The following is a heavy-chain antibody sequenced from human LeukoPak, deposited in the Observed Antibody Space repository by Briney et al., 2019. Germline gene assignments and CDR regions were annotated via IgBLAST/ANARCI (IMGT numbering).Heavy chain of an antibody. Sequence: PSETLSLTCTVSGGSISSSSYYWGWIRQPPGKGLEWIGYIYYSGSTNYNPSLKSRVTISVDTSKNQFSLKLSSVTAADTAVYYCASSSSWYTGWFDPWGQGTLVTVSS. CDR1: GGSISSSSYY. CDR2: IYYSGST. CDR3: ASSSSWYTGWFDP. D-gene: IGHD6-13*01. V-gene: IGHV4-61*05. J-gene: IGHJ5*02.